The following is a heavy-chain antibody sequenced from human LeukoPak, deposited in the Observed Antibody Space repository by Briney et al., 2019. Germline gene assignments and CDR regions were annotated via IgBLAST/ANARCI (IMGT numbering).Heavy chain of an antibody. CDR2: INHSGST. CDR1: GGSFSGYY. V-gene: IGHV4-34*01. CDR3: ARVEPLGGGLGY. J-gene: IGHJ4*02. D-gene: IGHD1-14*01. Sequence: PSETLSLSCAVYGGSFSGYYWSWIRQPPGKGLEWIGEINHSGSTNYNPSLKSRVTISVDTSKNQFSLKLSSVTAADTAVYYCARVEPLGGGLGYWGQGTLVTVSS.